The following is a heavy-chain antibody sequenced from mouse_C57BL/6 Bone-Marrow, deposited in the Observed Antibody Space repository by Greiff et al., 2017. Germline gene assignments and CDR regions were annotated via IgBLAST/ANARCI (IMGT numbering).Heavy chain of an antibody. CDR1: GYTFTSYW. CDR3: ARYYYGSSYYFAY. Sequence: QVQLQQPGAELVKPGASVKLSCKASGYTFTSYWMHWVKQRPGQGLEWIGMIHPNSGSTNYNEKFKSKATLTVDKSSSTAYMQLSSLTSEDSAVYYCARYYYGSSYYFAYWGQGTLVTVSA. V-gene: IGHV1-64*01. D-gene: IGHD1-1*01. CDR2: IHPNSGST. J-gene: IGHJ3*01.